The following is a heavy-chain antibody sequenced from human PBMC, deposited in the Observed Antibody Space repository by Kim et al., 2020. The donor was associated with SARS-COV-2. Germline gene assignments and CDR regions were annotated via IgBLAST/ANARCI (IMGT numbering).Heavy chain of an antibody. CDR2: GGST. Sequence: GGSTDYADSVKSRFTIARDNAKNSLDLQMNSLRAEDTALYHCASFGGYVNYWGQVTLVTVSS. J-gene: IGHJ4*02. D-gene: IGHD5-12*01. CDR3: ASFGGYVNY. V-gene: IGHV3-20*01.